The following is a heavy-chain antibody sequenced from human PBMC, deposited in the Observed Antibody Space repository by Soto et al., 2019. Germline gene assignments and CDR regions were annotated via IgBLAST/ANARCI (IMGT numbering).Heavy chain of an antibody. CDR1: GGTFSSYA. D-gene: IGHD3-10*01. CDR3: ARGGITMVRGVMRYYYYGMDV. CDR2: IIPIFGTA. V-gene: IGHV1-69*01. J-gene: IGHJ6*02. Sequence: QVQLVQSGAEVKKPGSSVKVSCKASGGTFSSYAISWVRQAPGQGLEWMGGIIPIFGTANYAQKLQGRVTITADESTSTAYMELSSLRSEDTAVYCCARGGITMVRGVMRYYYYGMDVWGQGTTVTVSS.